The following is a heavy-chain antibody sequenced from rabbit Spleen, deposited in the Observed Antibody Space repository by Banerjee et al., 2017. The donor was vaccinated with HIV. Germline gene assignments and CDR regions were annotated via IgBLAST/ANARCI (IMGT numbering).Heavy chain of an antibody. D-gene: IGHD1-1*01. CDR2: IDAGSSGFT. Sequence: QSLEESGGGLVKPGASLTLTCTASGFSFSGDSYMCWVRQAPGKGLEWIACIDAGSSGFTYFASWAKGRFTISKTSSTTVTLQMTSLTAADTATYFCARDTSSSFSSYGMDLWGPGTLVTVS. J-gene: IGHJ6*01. CDR3: ARDTSSSFSSYGMDL. V-gene: IGHV1S40*01. CDR1: GFSFSGDSY.